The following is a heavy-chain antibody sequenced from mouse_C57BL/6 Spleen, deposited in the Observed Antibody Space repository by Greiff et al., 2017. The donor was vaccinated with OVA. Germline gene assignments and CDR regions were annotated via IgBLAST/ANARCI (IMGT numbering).Heavy chain of an antibody. CDR3: ASHSNYDAMDY. D-gene: IGHD2-5*01. Sequence: VQVVESGPGLVQPSQSLSITCTVSGFSLTSYGVHWVRQSPGKGLEWLGVIWSGGSTDYNAAFISRLSISKDNSKSQVFFKMNSLQADDTAIYYCASHSNYDAMDYWGQGTSVTVSS. CDR2: IWSGGST. CDR1: GFSLTSYG. V-gene: IGHV2-2*01. J-gene: IGHJ4*01.